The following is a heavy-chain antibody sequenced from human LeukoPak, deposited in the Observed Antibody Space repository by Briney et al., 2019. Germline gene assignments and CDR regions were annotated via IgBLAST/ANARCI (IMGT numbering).Heavy chain of an antibody. V-gene: IGHV4-59*01. CDR3: GSTNYNPSLKSRVSISADTTKNQFSLKLSSVTAADTAVYYCARLSYSSGWYYYYGMDV. CDR2: IYYSGST. D-gene: IGHD3-10*01. J-gene: IGHJ6*02. Sequence: SETLSLTCTVSGGSICSYYWSWIRHPPGKGLEWIGYIYYSGSTNYNPSLKSRVTISLDKSKHQFSLKRTSADAACTAVYYSGSTNYNPSLKSRVSISADTTKNQFSLKLSSVTAADTAVYYCARLSYSSGWYYYYGMDVWGQGTTVTVSS. CDR1: GGSICSYY.